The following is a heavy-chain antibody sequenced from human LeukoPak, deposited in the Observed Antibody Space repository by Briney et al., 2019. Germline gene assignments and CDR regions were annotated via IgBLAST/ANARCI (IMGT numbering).Heavy chain of an antibody. CDR1: GGSFSGYY. D-gene: IGHD3-10*01. J-gene: IGHJ4*02. CDR2: INHSGST. V-gene: IGHV4-34*01. Sequence: SETLSLTCAVYGGSFSGYYWSWIRQPPGKGLEWIGEINHSGSTNYNPSLKSRVTISVDTSKNQFSLKLSSVTAADTAVYYCVSQPRVRGVMSYWGQGTLVTVSS. CDR3: VSQPRVRGVMSY.